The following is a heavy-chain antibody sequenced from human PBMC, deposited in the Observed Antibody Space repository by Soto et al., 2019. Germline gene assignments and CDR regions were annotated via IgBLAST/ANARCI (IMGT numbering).Heavy chain of an antibody. CDR1: GFTFSSYA. J-gene: IGHJ4*02. Sequence: PGGSLRLSCAASGFTFSSYAMSWVRQAPGKGLEWVSAISGSGGSTYYADSVKGRFTISRDNSKNTLYLQMNSLRAEDTAVYYCAKPKVAAAGSSGLYYFDYWGQGTPVTVSS. CDR3: AKPKVAAAGSSGLYYFDY. V-gene: IGHV3-23*01. CDR2: ISGSGGST. D-gene: IGHD6-13*01.